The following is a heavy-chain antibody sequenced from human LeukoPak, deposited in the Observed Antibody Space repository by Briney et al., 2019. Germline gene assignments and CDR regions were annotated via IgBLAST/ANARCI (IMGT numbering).Heavy chain of an antibody. CDR1: GFTFSSYA. Sequence: GGSLRLSCAASGFTFSSYAMHRVRQAPGKGLEWVAVISYDGSNKYYADSVKGRFTISRDNSKNTLYLQMNSLRAEDTAVYYCARSPIYDILTLDYWGQGTLVTVSS. J-gene: IGHJ4*02. CDR2: ISYDGSNK. V-gene: IGHV3-30*04. D-gene: IGHD3-9*01. CDR3: ARSPIYDILTLDY.